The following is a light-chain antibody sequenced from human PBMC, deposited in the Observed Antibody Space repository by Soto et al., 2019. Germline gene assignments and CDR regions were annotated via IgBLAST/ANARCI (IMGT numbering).Light chain of an antibody. Sequence: EIVLTQSPGTLSLSPGEIATLSCSASQSVSSSYLAWYQQKPGQAPRLLIYGASSRATGIPDRFSGSGSGTDFTLTISRLEPDDFATYYCQHYNSYSEAFGQGTKVDIK. CDR1: QSVSSSY. CDR2: GAS. CDR3: QHYNSYSEA. V-gene: IGKV3-20*01. J-gene: IGKJ1*01.